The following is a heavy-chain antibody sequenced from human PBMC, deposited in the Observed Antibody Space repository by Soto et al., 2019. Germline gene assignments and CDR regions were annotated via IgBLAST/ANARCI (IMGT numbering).Heavy chain of an antibody. CDR2: IYYSGST. CDR3: ASHTYDFWSGYFDY. CDR1: GGSISSYY. J-gene: IGHJ4*02. Sequence: NPSETLSLTCTVSGGSISSYYWSWIRQPPGKGLEWIGYIYYSGSTNYNPSLKSRVTISVDTSKNQFSLKLSSVTAADTAVYYCASHTYDFWSGYFDYWGQGTLVTVSS. V-gene: IGHV4-59*08. D-gene: IGHD3-3*01.